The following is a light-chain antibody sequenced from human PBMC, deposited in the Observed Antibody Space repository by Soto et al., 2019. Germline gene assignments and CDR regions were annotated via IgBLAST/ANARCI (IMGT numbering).Light chain of an antibody. CDR2: GAY. J-gene: IGKJ2*01. Sequence: EIVLTQSPGTLSFSPGERATLSCRASQSVSSSYLAWYQQKPGQAPRLLIYGAYSRATGIPDRLSGSGSGTDFTLPISRLEPEDFAVYYCQQYNSPPYTFGQGTKLEIK. V-gene: IGKV3-20*01. CDR3: QQYNSPPYT. CDR1: QSVSSSY.